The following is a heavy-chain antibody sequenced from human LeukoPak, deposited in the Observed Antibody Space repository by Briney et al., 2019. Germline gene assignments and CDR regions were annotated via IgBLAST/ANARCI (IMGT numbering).Heavy chain of an antibody. J-gene: IGHJ4*02. V-gene: IGHV3-7*03. CDR1: GFTFSSHW. D-gene: IGHD6-13*01. CDR3: AKVPDSSGYSSSWRYY. Sequence: GGSLRLSCAASGFTFSSHWMTWVRQAPGKGLEWEANIKEDGTRKNYMDSVKGRFTISRDNAKNSLYLQMNSLGAEDTAVYYCAKVPDSSGYSSSWRYYWGQGTLVTVSS. CDR2: IKEDGTRK.